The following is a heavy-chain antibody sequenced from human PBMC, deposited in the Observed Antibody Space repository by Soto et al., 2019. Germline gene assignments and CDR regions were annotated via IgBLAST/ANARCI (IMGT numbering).Heavy chain of an antibody. J-gene: IGHJ4*02. Sequence: ASVKVSCKASGGTFSSYAISWVRQAPGQGLEWMGGIIPIFGTANYAQKFQGRVTITADESTSTAYMELSSLRSEDTAVYYCARVQRGSWYSDYWGQGTLVTVSS. CDR3: ARVQRGSWYSDY. D-gene: IGHD6-13*01. CDR1: GGTFSSYA. CDR2: IIPIFGTA. V-gene: IGHV1-69*13.